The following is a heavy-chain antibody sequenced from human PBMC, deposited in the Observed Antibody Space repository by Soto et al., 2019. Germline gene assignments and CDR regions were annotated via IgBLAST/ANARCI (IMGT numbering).Heavy chain of an antibody. CDR1: CGSINYYY. Sequence: PSETLSLTCYASCGSINYYYWIWTRQPPGKGLEWIAYGLRPDYTGYNPSLRNRVTISSDTSKNQFSLRLISVTAADTAVYYCVAGPDRAKSAYWGQGTLVTVSS. J-gene: IGHJ4*01. CDR3: VAGPDRAKSAY. CDR2: GLRPDYT. V-gene: IGHV4-59*01.